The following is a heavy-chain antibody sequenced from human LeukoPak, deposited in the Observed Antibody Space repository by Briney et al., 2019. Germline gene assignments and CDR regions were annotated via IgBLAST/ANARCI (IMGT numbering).Heavy chain of an antibody. Sequence: SVKVSCKASGGTFSSYAISWVRQAPGQGLEWMGGIIPIFGTANYAQKFQGRVTITADKSTSTAYMELSSLRSEDTAVYYCARGAYGDYRPGYYYYGMDVWGKGTTVTVSS. CDR3: ARGAYGDYRPGYYYYGMDV. CDR1: GGTFSSYA. D-gene: IGHD4-17*01. CDR2: IIPIFGTA. V-gene: IGHV1-69*06. J-gene: IGHJ6*04.